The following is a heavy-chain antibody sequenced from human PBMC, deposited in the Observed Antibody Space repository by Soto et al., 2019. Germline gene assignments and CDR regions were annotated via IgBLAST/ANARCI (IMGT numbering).Heavy chain of an antibody. D-gene: IGHD3-10*01. J-gene: IGHJ5*02. CDR3: ARDQFGGFGEFGYNWFDP. CDR1: GGTFSSYA. Sequence: QVQLVQSGAEVKKPGSSVKVSCKASGGTFSSYAISWVRQAPGQGLEWMGGIIPIFGTANYAQKFQGRVTITADESTSTAYMELNSLRSEDTAVYYCARDQFGGFGEFGYNWFDPWRQGTLVTVSS. V-gene: IGHV1-69*01. CDR2: IIPIFGTA.